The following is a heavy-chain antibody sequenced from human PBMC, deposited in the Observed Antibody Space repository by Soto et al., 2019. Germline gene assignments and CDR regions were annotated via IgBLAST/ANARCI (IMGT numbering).Heavy chain of an antibody. CDR2: IDPSDSQT. CDR3: ARQIYDSDTGPNFQYYFDS. D-gene: IGHD3-22*01. Sequence: PGESLKVSCTGSGYSFAGVWIPWVRQKPMKGLEWMGRIDPSDSQTYYSPSFRGHVTISVTKSITTVFLQWSSLRASDTAMYYCARQIYDSDTGPNFQYYFDSWGQGTPVTVSS. J-gene: IGHJ4*02. V-gene: IGHV5-10-1*01. CDR1: GYSFAGVW.